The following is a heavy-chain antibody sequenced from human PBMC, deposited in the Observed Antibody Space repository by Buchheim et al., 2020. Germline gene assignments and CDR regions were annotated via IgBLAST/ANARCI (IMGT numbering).Heavy chain of an antibody. CDR1: GYTFTGYY. CDR2: INPYSGDT. Sequence: QVQLVQSGAEVKKPGASVKVSCKASGYTFTGYYMHWVRQAPGQGLEWMGWINPYSGDTNNAQKMQGRVTMTRDTSLSTAHMELRRLRSDDTAVYYCASSPVTDLEYWGQGTL. D-gene: IGHD2-21*02. V-gene: IGHV1-2*02. J-gene: IGHJ4*02. CDR3: ASSPVTDLEY.